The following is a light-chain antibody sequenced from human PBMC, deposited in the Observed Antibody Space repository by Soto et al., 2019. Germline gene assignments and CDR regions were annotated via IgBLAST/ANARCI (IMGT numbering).Light chain of an antibody. J-gene: IGKJ1*01. V-gene: IGKV3-20*01. CDR1: QSVSSNY. CDR2: GAS. Sequence: VLTHSPGTLALSPGERATLSCRAIQSVSSNYLAWYQQKPGQAPRLLIYGASTRASGIPDRFSGSGSGTEFTLTISRLEPEDSAMYYCQQYGSSPTWTFGQGTKVDI. CDR3: QQYGSSPTWT.